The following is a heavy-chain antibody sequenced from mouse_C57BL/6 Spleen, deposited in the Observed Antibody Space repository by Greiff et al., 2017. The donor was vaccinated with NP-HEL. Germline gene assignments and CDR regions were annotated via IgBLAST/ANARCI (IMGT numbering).Heavy chain of an antibody. CDR2: IDPEDGEN. CDR3: ARTPGGNYYGSSYWYFDV. D-gene: IGHD1-1*01. CDR1: GFNIKDYY. Sequence: VQLQQSGAELVKPGASVKLSCTASGFNIKDYYMHWVKQRTEQGLEWIGRIDPEDGENKYAPKFQGKATITADTSSNTAYLQLSSLTSEYTAVYYCARTPGGNYYGSSYWYFDVWGTGTTVTVSS. J-gene: IGHJ1*03. V-gene: IGHV14-2*01.